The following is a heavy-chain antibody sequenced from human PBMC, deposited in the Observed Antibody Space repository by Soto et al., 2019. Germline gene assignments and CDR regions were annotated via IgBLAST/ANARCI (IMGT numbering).Heavy chain of an antibody. J-gene: IGHJ5*02. Sequence: SETLSLTCAVSGDSISSGAWWSWVRQSPGKGLQWIGEIYHSGNTRNNPSLKSRVTMSVDKSNNQFSLNLMSVTAADTATYYCGRVGPWVPYYYVSSPYPFENWLDPWGQGTLITGSS. CDR3: GRVGPWVPYYYVSSPYPFENWLDP. CDR2: IYHSGNT. D-gene: IGHD3-22*01. CDR1: GDSISSGAW. V-gene: IGHV4-4*02.